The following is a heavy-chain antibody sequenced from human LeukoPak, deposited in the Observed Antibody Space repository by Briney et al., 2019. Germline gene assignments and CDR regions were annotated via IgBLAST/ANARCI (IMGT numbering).Heavy chain of an antibody. Sequence: LRLSCAASGFTFSDYYWSWIRQPPGKGLEWIGYIYYSGSTNYNPSLKSRVTISVDTSKNQFSLKLSSVTAADTAVYYCARGGGTRGFDYWGQGTLVTVSS. J-gene: IGHJ4*02. V-gene: IGHV4-59*01. CDR1: GFTFSDYY. D-gene: IGHD3-16*01. CDR2: IYYSGST. CDR3: ARGGGTRGFDY.